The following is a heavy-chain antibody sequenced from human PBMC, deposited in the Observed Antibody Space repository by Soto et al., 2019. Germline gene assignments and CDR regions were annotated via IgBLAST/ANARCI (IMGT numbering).Heavy chain of an antibody. CDR3: AREYPDDNYYHSRGYLDQYYYYYYGMDV. CDR2: ISYDGSNK. D-gene: IGHD3-22*01. Sequence: GGSLRLSCAASGFTFSSYAMHWVRQAPGKGLEWVAFISYDGSNKYYADSVKGRCTISRDNSKNTLYLQMNSLRAEDTTVYYCAREYPDDNYYHSRGYLDQYYYYYYGMDVWGQGTTVT. J-gene: IGHJ6*02. CDR1: GFTFSSYA. V-gene: IGHV3-30-3*01.